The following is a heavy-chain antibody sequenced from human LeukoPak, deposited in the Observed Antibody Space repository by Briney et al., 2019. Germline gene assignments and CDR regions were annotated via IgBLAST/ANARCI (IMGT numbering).Heavy chain of an antibody. CDR1: GITFSTFS. D-gene: IGHD6-13*01. V-gene: IGHV3-30*04. CDR2: ISYDGNSK. Sequence: PGGPLRLSCVASGITFSTFSMHWVRQAPAKGLEGVAVISYDGNSKYYADSVKGRFTISRDNSKNTLYLQMNSLRAEDTAVYYCARNIAAADHYYYYYMDVWGKGTTVTVSS. J-gene: IGHJ6*03. CDR3: ARNIAAADHYYYYYMDV.